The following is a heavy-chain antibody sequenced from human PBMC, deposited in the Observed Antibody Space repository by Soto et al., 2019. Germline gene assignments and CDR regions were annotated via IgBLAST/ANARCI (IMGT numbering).Heavy chain of an antibody. Sequence: EVQLVESGGGLVKPGGSLRLSCAASGFTFSSYSMNWVRQAPGKGLEWVSSISSSSSYIYYADSVKGRFTISGDNAKNSLYLQMNSLRAEDTAVYYCARDTYFYGSGSYGPWGQGTLVTVSS. CDR1: GFTFSSYS. V-gene: IGHV3-21*01. CDR2: ISSSSSYI. J-gene: IGHJ5*02. CDR3: ARDTYFYGSGSYGP. D-gene: IGHD3-10*01.